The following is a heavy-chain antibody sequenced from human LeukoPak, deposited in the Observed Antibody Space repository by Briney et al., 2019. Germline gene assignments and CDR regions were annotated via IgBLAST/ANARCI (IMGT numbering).Heavy chain of an antibody. D-gene: IGHD3-10*01. CDR2: ISYDGSNK. CDR3: VRESGRSRVGELLRD. Sequence: GGSLRLSCAASGFTFSSYGMHWVRQAPGKGLEWVAVISYDGSNKYYADSVKGRFTVSRDNSKNTVYLQMNSLRSEDTAMYYCVRESGRSRVGELLRDWGQGTLVIVSS. J-gene: IGHJ4*02. V-gene: IGHV3-30*03. CDR1: GFTFSSYG.